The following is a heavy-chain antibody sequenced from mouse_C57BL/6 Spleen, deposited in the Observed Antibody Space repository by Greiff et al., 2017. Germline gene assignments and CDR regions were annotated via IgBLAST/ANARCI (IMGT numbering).Heavy chain of an antibody. CDR3: TLYYYGSFAY. D-gene: IGHD1-1*01. V-gene: IGHV6-6*01. CDR2: IRNKANNHAT. J-gene: IGHJ2*01. Sequence: EVKLVESGGGLVQPGGSMKLSCAASGFTFSDAWMDWVRQSPGKGLEWVAEIRNKANNHATYYAVSGKGRFTTSRDDSNSRVYLQMNSLRAEDTGIYSCTLYYYGSFAYWGPGTTLTVSS. CDR1: GFTFSDAW.